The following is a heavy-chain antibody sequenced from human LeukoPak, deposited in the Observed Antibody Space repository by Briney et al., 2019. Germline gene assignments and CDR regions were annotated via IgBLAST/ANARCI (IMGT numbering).Heavy chain of an antibody. J-gene: IGHJ5*02. Sequence: ASVKVSCKSYGYTFNSYDINWLRQAPGQGFEWLGWINANTGNPTYAQGVSGRFVFFLDTSVTTAYLEISSLKAEDTAVYYCARDLAFSGTYEFDPWGQGTLVTVSS. CDR1: GYTFNSYD. V-gene: IGHV7-4-1*02. CDR3: ARDLAFSGTYEFDP. CDR2: INANTGNP. D-gene: IGHD3-10*01.